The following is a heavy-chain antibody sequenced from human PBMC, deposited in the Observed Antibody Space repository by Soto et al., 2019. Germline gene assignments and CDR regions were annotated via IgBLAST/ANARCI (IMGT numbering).Heavy chain of an antibody. CDR3: ARGTTTEKVDS. J-gene: IGHJ4*02. CDR2: IYYSGST. D-gene: IGHD1-1*01. V-gene: IGHV4-59*01. Sequence: PSETLSLTCTVSGGSISSYYWSWIRQPPGKGLEWIGYIYYSGSTNYNPSLKSRVTISVDTSKNQFSLKLSSVTAADTAVYYCARGTTTEKVDSWGQGILLTISS. CDR1: GGSISSYY.